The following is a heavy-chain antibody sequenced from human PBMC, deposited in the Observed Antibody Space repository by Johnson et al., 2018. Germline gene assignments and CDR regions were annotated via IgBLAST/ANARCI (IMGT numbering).Heavy chain of an antibody. J-gene: IGHJ6*03. Sequence: VQLQEAGAAVQKPGESLKISCKGSGYSLTSSWIGRVRQMPGKALEWMGIIYPGDSDTRYSPSFQGQVTISADKSISTAYLQWSSLKASDTAMYYCARLVADYYYYMDVWGKGTTVTVSS. CDR1: GYSLTSSW. CDR2: IYPGDSDT. CDR3: ARLVADYYYYMDV. D-gene: IGHD5-12*01. V-gene: IGHV5-51*03.